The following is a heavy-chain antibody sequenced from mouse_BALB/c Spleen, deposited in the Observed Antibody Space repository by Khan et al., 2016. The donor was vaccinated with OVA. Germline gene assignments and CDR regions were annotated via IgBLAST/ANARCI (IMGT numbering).Heavy chain of an antibody. CDR2: ISTGGDYT. Sequence: EVELVESGGGVVKPGGSLKLSCSASGFTFSSFAMSWVRQTPEKRLEWVATISTGGDYTFYPASVKGRFTISRDNARNTLYLQMSSLRSEDTAMYYCARSLVDYYAMDYWGQGTSVTVSS. J-gene: IGHJ4*01. D-gene: IGHD2-2*01. V-gene: IGHV5-9-3*01. CDR3: ARSLVDYYAMDY. CDR1: GFTFSSFA.